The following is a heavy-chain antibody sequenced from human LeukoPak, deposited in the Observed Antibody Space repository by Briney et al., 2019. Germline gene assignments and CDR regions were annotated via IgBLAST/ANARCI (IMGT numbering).Heavy chain of an antibody. D-gene: IGHD3-10*01. Sequence: ASVKVSCKASGYTFTSYDINWVRQATGQGFEWMGWMNPNSGNTGYAQKFQGRVTMTRDMSTSTVYMELSSLRSEDTAVYYCARDGWFGELLYPRWFDPWGQGTLVTVSS. V-gene: IGHV1-8*01. CDR1: GYTFTSYD. CDR3: ARDGWFGELLYPRWFDP. J-gene: IGHJ5*02. CDR2: MNPNSGNT.